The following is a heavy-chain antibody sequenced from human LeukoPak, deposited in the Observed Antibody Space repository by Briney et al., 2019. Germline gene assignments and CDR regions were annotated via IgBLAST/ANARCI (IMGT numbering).Heavy chain of an antibody. Sequence: ASVTVSCKASGYTFTSYGISWVRQAPGQGLEWMGWISAYNGNTNYAQKLQGRVTMTTDTSTSTAYMELRSLRSDDTAVYYCARTFITIFGVVIIPDDGMDVWGQGTTATVSS. CDR2: ISAYNGNT. J-gene: IGHJ6*02. CDR1: GYTFTSYG. D-gene: IGHD3-3*01. V-gene: IGHV1-18*01. CDR3: ARTFITIFGVVIIPDDGMDV.